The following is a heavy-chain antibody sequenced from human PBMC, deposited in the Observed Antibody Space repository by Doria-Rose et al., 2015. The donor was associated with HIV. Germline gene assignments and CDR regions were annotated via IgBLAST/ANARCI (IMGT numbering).Heavy chain of an antibody. V-gene: IGHV2-26*01. CDR2: LFSDDER. J-gene: IGHJ4*02. D-gene: IGHD6-13*01. CDR1: GVSLSSPGMG. CDR3: ARIKSSRWYHKYYVDF. Sequence: QITLKESGPVLVKPTETLTLTCTVSGVSLSSPGMGVSWIRQPPGKALEWLANLFSDDERSYKTSLKSRLTISMVSSKSQVVLIMTDMDPVDTATYYCARIKSSRWYHKYYVDFWGQGTLVIVSA.